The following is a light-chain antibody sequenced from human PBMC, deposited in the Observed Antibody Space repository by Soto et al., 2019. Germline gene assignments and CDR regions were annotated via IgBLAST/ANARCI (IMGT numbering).Light chain of an antibody. J-gene: IGKJ4*01. Sequence: EIVLTQSPGTLSLSPGERATLSCRASQSVSSSYLAWYQQKPGQAPRLVIYGASSRATGIPVRFSGSGSGTDFTLTISRLEPEDFAVYYCQQYGSSLLFGGGTKLDIK. CDR3: QQYGSSLL. V-gene: IGKV3-20*01. CDR1: QSVSSSY. CDR2: GAS.